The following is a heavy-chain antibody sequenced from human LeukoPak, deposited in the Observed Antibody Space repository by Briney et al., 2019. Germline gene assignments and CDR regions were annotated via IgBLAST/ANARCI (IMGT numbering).Heavy chain of an antibody. CDR2: IDWDDDK. Sequence: SGPTLVNPPQTLTLTCTFSGFSLSTSGMCVSWIRQPPRKALEWLARIDWDDDKYYSTYLKTRLTISKDTSKHQVVLTMTHMDPVDTATYYCARITPAGRQLDYWGQGTLVNVSS. J-gene: IGHJ4*02. CDR3: ARITPAGRQLDY. D-gene: IGHD6-13*01. CDR1: GFSLSTSGMC. V-gene: IGHV2-70*11.